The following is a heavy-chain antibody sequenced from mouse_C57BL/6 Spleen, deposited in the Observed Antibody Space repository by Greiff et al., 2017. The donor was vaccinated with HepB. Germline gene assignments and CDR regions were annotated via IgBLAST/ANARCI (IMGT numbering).Heavy chain of an antibody. CDR3: ARGPPVVATNAMDY. D-gene: IGHD1-1*01. V-gene: IGHV1-55*01. CDR1: GYTFTSYW. CDR2: IYPGSGST. J-gene: IGHJ4*01. Sequence: QVQLQQSGAELVKPGASVKMSCKASGYTFTSYWITWVKQRPGQGLEWIGDIYPGSGSTNYNEKFKSKATLTVDTSSSTAYMQLSSLTSEDSAVYYCARGPPVVATNAMDYWGQGTSVTVSS.